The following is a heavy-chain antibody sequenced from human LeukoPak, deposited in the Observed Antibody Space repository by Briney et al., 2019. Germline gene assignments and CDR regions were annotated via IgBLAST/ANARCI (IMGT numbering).Heavy chain of an antibody. D-gene: IGHD3-3*01. J-gene: IGHJ4*02. CDR3: AKDVNYLGFYYFDY. CDR1: GFTFSSYA. CDR2: ISGSGGST. V-gene: IGHV3-23*01. Sequence: GGSLRLSCAASGFTFSSYAMIWVRQAPGKGLEWVSAISGSGGSTYYADSVKGRFTISRDNSKNTLYLQMNSLRAEDTAVYYCAKDVNYLGFYYFDYWGQGTLVTVSS.